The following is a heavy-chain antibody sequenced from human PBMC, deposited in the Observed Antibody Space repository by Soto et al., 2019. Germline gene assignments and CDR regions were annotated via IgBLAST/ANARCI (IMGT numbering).Heavy chain of an antibody. J-gene: IGHJ5*02. D-gene: IGHD2-2*01. CDR2: IIPIFGTA. CDR3: ARGDCISTSGYAERGQRP. CDR1: GGTFSSYA. Sequence: QVQLVQSGAEVKKPGSSVKVSCKASGGTFSSYAISWVRQAPGQGLEWMGGIIPIFGTANYAQKFQGRVTITADESTSTAYMELSSLRSEDTAVYYCARGDCISTSGYAERGQRPWGQGTLVTVSS. V-gene: IGHV1-69*12.